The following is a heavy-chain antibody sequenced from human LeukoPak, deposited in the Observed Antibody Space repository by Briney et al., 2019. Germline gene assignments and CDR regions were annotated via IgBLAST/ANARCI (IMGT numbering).Heavy chain of an antibody. CDR1: GFTFNSYS. J-gene: IGHJ4*02. D-gene: IGHD3-10*01. Sequence: PGGSLRLSCAASGFTFNSYSMNWVRQAPGKGLEWVSYISSSGSTIYYADSVKGRFTISRDNAKNTLYLQMNSLRAEDTAIYYCARDVGEYQILGFDYWGQGTLVTVSS. CDR3: ARDVGEYQILGFDY. V-gene: IGHV3-48*04. CDR2: ISSSGSTI.